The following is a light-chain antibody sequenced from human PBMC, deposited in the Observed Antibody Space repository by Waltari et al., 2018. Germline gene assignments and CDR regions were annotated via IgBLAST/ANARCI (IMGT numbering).Light chain of an antibody. Sequence: SALTQPASVSGSPGQSLTISCTGTSSDVGTSNTVSWYQDHPGQGPKVIIYDVSDRPSGVSARFSGSKSGNTASLTISGLQAEDEADYYCSSQSSDNVVLFGGGTKVTVL. CDR3: SSQSSDNVVL. J-gene: IGLJ3*02. CDR1: SSDVGTSNT. V-gene: IGLV2-14*03. CDR2: DVS.